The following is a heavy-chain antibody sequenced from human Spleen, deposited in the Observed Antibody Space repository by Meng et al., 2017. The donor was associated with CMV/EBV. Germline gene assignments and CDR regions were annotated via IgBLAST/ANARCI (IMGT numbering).Heavy chain of an antibody. CDR1: GFTFSSYG. J-gene: IGHJ6*02. Sequence: GGSLRLSCAASGFTFSSYGMHWVRQAPGKGLEWVAFIRYDGSNKYYADSVKGRFTISRDNAKKSLYLQMNSLRAEDTAVYYCAREGGYSYGSNSYYSFGMDVWGQGTTVTVSS. D-gene: IGHD5-18*01. V-gene: IGHV3-30*02. CDR3: AREGGYSYGSNSYYSFGMDV. CDR2: IRYDGSNK.